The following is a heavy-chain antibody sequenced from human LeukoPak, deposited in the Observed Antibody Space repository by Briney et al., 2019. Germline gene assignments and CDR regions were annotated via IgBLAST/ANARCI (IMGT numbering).Heavy chain of an antibody. J-gene: IGHJ1*01. D-gene: IGHD1-26*01. V-gene: IGHV4-59*08. Sequence: SETLSLTCTVSGGSISSYYWSWIRQPPGKGLEWIGYIYYSGSTYYNPSLKSRVTISVDTSKNQFSLKLSSVTAADTAVYYCARGDALVGGEYFQHWGQGTLVTVSS. CDR1: GGSISSYY. CDR3: ARGDALVGGEYFQH. CDR2: IYYSGST.